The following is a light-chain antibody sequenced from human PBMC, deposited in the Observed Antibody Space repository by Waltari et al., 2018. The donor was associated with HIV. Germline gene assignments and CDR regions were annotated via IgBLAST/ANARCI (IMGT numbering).Light chain of an antibody. CDR1: SSDFDGYNY. J-gene: IGLJ3*02. V-gene: IGLV2-8*01. CDR3: SSFAGTNNLV. CDR2: EVS. Sequence: QSALPQPPSASGSPGQPVTLSCTGTSSDFDGYNYVSWYQQHPGKAPKLMICEVSKRPSGVPDRFSGSKSGNTASLTVSGLQAEDEADYYCSSFAGTNNLVFGGGTKLTVL.